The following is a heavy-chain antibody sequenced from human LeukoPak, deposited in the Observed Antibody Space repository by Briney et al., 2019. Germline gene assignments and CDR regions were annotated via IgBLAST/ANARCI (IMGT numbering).Heavy chain of an antibody. V-gene: IGHV4-34*01. CDR2: VNHSGYT. CDR1: GTSFSSYY. D-gene: IGHD4-17*01. Sequence: SETLSLTCAASGTSFSSYYWSWIRQPPGKGLEWIGEVNHSGYTNDNPSLKSRVTISVDTSKNQFSLRLRSVTAADTAVYFCARMTTGHDFWGQGTLVTVSS. CDR3: ARMTTGHDF. J-gene: IGHJ4*02.